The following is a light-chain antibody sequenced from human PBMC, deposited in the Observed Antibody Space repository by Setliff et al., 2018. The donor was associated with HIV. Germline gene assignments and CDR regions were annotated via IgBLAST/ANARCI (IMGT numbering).Light chain of an antibody. J-gene: IGLJ1*01. CDR3: SSFTSSSTLPYV. CDR1: SSDVGGYNY. V-gene: IGLV2-14*03. Sequence: ALTQPASVSGSPGQSITISCTGASSDVGGYNYVSWYQQHPGKAPKLMIYDVTNRPSGISNRFSGSKSGNTASLTISGLQAEDEADYYCSSFTSSSTLPYVFGTGTKVTV. CDR2: DVT.